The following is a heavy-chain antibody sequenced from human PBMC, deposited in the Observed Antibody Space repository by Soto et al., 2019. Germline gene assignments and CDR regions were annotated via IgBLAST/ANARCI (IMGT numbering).Heavy chain of an antibody. Sequence: GGSLRLSCAASGFTFSSYAMHWVRQAPGKGLEWVAVISYDGGNKYYADSVKGRFTISRDNSKNTLYLQMNSLRAEDTAVYYCARLYYYDSSGYCDYWGQGTLVTVSS. J-gene: IGHJ4*02. CDR2: ISYDGGNK. D-gene: IGHD3-22*01. CDR3: ARLYYYDSSGYCDY. CDR1: GFTFSSYA. V-gene: IGHV3-30-3*01.